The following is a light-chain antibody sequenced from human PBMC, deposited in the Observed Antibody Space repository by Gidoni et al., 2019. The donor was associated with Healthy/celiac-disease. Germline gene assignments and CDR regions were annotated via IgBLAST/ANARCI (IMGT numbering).Light chain of an antibody. CDR1: RGVSSY. Sequence: EIVLTRSQAPLSLSPGERATLPGRASRGVSSYLAWYQQNPGETPRLLIYDASNRATGIPARFSGSGSRTDVTLTISSLEPEDSAVYYFQQRSNWPRYTFGQGTKLEIK. J-gene: IGKJ2*01. V-gene: IGKV3-11*01. CDR2: DAS. CDR3: QQRSNWPRYT.